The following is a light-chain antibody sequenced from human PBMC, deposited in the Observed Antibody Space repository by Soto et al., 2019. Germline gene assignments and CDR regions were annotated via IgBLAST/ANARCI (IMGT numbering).Light chain of an antibody. CDR2: AAS. Sequence: DIQMTQSPSSLSASVGDRVTITCRASQSSSSYLNWYQQKPGEAPRLLIYAASTLESGVPSRFSGSGSGTDFTLTSSSLQAEDFATYYCQQSYSIPTFGQGTKVEIK. CDR3: QQSYSIPT. V-gene: IGKV1-39*01. CDR1: QSSSSY. J-gene: IGKJ1*01.